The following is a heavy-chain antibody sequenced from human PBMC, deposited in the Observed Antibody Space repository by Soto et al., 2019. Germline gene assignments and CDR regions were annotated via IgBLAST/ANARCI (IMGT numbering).Heavy chain of an antibody. V-gene: IGHV2-5*02. CDR2: IYWDADK. D-gene: IGHD3-3*01. CDR1: GFSLTTSGVG. Sequence: QITLNESGPTVVKPAETLTLTCTFSGFSLTTSGVGVGWIRQSPGKAPEWLALIYWDADKRYSASLKSRLTITKETSKNQVVLTMASVDPADTATYYCAHRILRTVFGLVTTTAIYFDFWGQGTPVVVSS. CDR3: AHRILRTVFGLVTTTAIYFDF. J-gene: IGHJ4*02.